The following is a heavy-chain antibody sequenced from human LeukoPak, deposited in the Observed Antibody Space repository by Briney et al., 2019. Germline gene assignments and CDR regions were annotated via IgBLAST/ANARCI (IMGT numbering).Heavy chain of an antibody. Sequence: ASVKVSCKASGYTFTSYGVSWVRQAPGQGLEWMGWISAYNGNTNYAQKLQGRVTMTTDTSTSTAYMELRSLRSDDTAVYYCARDMLSNGLFDYWGQGTLVTVSS. CDR3: ARDMLSNGLFDY. J-gene: IGHJ4*02. D-gene: IGHD3-10*02. V-gene: IGHV1-18*01. CDR1: GYTFTSYG. CDR2: ISAYNGNT.